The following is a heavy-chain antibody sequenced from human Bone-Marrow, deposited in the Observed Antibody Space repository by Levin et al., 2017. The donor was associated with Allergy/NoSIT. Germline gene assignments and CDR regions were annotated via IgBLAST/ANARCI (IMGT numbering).Heavy chain of an antibody. D-gene: IGHD3-16*02. J-gene: IGHJ4*02. CDR1: GLSFSSYW. Sequence: LSLTCAASGLSFSSYWMTWVRQAPGKGLEWVATIKHDGSERYYVDSVKGRFTISRDNAKNSLYLQMNSLRVEDTAVYDCAKETLGGYDYVWGSYRYTDYWGQGTLITV. CDR3: AKETLGGYDYVWGSYRYTDY. CDR2: IKHDGSER. V-gene: IGHV3-7*01.